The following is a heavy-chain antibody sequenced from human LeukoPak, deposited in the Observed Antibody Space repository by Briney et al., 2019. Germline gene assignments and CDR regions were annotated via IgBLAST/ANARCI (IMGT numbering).Heavy chain of an antibody. CDR3: ARDLTDCSSTSCNSDAFDI. Sequence: ASVKVSCKASGGTFSSYAISWVRQAPGQGLEWMRGIIPIFGTANYAQKFQGRVTITTDESTSTAYMELSSLRSEDTAVYYCARDLTDCSSTSCNSDAFDIWGQGTMVTVSS. J-gene: IGHJ3*02. CDR1: GGTFSSYA. CDR2: IIPIFGTA. V-gene: IGHV1-69*05. D-gene: IGHD2-2*01.